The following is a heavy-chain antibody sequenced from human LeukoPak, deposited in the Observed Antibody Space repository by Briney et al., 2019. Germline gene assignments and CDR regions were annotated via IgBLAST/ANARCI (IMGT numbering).Heavy chain of an antibody. J-gene: IGHJ4*02. CDR2: ISSSGDST. D-gene: IGHD6-19*01. CDR3: AKSGGGYSSGWFY. CDR1: GFIFSSYA. Sequence: GGSLRLSCAASGFIFSSYAMHWVRQAPGKGLEYVSAISSSGDSTYYANSVKGRFIISRDNSKNTLYLQMGGLRAEDTAVYYCAKSGGGYSSGWFYWGQGTLATVSS. V-gene: IGHV3-64*01.